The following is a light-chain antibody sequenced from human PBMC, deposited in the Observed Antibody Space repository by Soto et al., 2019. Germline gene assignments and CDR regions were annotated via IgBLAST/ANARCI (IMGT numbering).Light chain of an antibody. V-gene: IGKV3-20*01. CDR3: QQYGSSGT. Sequence: EIVVTQSPGTLSLSPGERATLSCRASQSVSTNYLAWYQHKPGQAPRLLIYGASNRATGIPDRFSGSGSGTDFTVTISRLEPEDFAVYYCQQYGSSGTFGQGTKVDIK. CDR1: QSVSTNY. J-gene: IGKJ1*01. CDR2: GAS.